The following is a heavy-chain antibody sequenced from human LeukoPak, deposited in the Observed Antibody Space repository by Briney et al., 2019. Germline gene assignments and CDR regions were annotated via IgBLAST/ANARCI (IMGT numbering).Heavy chain of an antibody. CDR1: GFTFSSYA. D-gene: IGHD3-22*01. CDR2: NSGSVGSST. Sequence: GRSLRLSCAASGFTFSSYAMHWVRQAPGKGLEWVSSNSGSVGSSTYYADSVKGRFTISRDNSKNTLFLQMNGLRAEDTAVYYCAKDTGTFYYDNSGYWGYYFVYWGQGILVTVSS. J-gene: IGHJ4*02. CDR3: AKDTGTFYYDNSGYWGYYFVY. V-gene: IGHV3-23*01.